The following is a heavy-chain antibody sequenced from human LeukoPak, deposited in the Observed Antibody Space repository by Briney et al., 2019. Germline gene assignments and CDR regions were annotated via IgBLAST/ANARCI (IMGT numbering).Heavy chain of an antibody. J-gene: IGHJ4*02. Sequence: GGTLRPSCAASGFTVSDSYMTWVRQAPGKGLDWVSVIYSAAGSYYADSVKGRFTISRDNSKNTVYLQMNSLRDEDTAIYYCAKGGNGALDYWGRGTLVTVSS. CDR2: IYSAAGS. CDR3: AKGGNGALDY. CDR1: GFTVSDSY. V-gene: IGHV3-53*01. D-gene: IGHD2-8*01.